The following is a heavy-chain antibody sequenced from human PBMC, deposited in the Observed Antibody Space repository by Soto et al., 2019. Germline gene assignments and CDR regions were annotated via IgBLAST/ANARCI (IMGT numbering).Heavy chain of an antibody. CDR1: GFTFSNYW. CDR3: ARLYSTSLNWFDH. Sequence: GWSLRLSCAASGFTFSNYWMSWVRQAPGKGLEWVANIKQDGGDQYYVDSVKGRFSISRDNAKNSLYLQMNSLRAEDTAVYYCARLYSTSLNWFDHSGQGTLVTVSS. V-gene: IGHV3-7*03. D-gene: IGHD2-2*01. CDR2: IKQDGGDQ. J-gene: IGHJ5*02.